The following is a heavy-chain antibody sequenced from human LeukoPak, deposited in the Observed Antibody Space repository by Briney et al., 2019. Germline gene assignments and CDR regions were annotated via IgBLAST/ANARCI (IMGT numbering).Heavy chain of an antibody. CDR3: ARDQAPIYSTSSGALDY. CDR2: ISYDRNNK. D-gene: IGHD6-6*01. Sequence: QPGRSLTLSCAASGFTFSNYAMHWVRQAPGKGLEWVAVISYDRNNKYYADSVKGRFTISRDNSKNTLYLLVNSLRPEDTAMYYCARDQAPIYSTSSGALDYWGQGTLLTVSS. CDR1: GFTFSNYA. J-gene: IGHJ4*02. V-gene: IGHV3-30-3*01.